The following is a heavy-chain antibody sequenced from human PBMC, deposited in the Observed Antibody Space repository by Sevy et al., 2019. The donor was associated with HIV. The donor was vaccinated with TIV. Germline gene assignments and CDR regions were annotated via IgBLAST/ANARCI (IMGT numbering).Heavy chain of an antibody. V-gene: IGHV5-51*01. CDR1: GYGFSNYW. D-gene: IGHD6-19*01. CDR3: ARHLRYSSGGHWFDP. Sequence: GESLKISCKASGYGFSNYWIGWVRQMPGKGLEWMGIVWPGDTDARYNPSFQGQVTISVDKSVNTAYLQWGSLKASDAAMYYCARHLRYSSGGHWFDPWGQGTLVTVSS. CDR2: VWPGDTDA. J-gene: IGHJ5*02.